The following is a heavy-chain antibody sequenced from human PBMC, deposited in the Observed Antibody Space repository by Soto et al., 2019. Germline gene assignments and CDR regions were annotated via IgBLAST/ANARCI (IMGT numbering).Heavy chain of an antibody. D-gene: IGHD2-8*01. CDR2: ISDSGART. CDR1: GFTFRSFH. Sequence: GGSLRLSCVASGFTFRSFHMSWVRQAPGRGLEWVSGISDSGARTDYADSVKGRFTISRDNSKNTLYLQMNALRSEDTAVYFCAKRVLDDNWGQGTLVTVS. J-gene: IGHJ4*02. CDR3: AKRVLDDN. V-gene: IGHV3-23*01.